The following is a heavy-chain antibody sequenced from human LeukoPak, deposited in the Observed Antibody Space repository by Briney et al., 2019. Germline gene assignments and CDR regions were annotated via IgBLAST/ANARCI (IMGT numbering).Heavy chain of an antibody. J-gene: IGHJ4*02. V-gene: IGHV3-23*01. Sequence: PGGSLRLSCAASGFTFNNYAMSWVRQAPGKGLEWVSAISGSGGTTYYADSVKGRFTFSRDNSKNTLYLQMNSLRAEDTAVYYCAKNPNAEGVNYFDYWGQGTLVTVSS. CDR1: GFTFNNYA. CDR3: AKNPNAEGVNYFDY. D-gene: IGHD2-8*01. CDR2: ISGSGGTT.